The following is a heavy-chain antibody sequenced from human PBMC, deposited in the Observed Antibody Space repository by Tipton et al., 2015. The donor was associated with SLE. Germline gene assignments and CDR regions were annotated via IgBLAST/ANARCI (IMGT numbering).Heavy chain of an antibody. CDR2: IYSGGST. D-gene: IGHD3-22*01. CDR3: ARDRYDSSGQGYFDY. V-gene: IGHV3-53*04. Sequence: SLRLSCAASGFTVSSNYMSWVRQAPGKGLEWVSVIYSGGSTYYADSVKGRFTISRRNSKNTLYLQMNSLRAEDTAVYYCARDRYDSSGQGYFDYWGQGTLVTVSS. CDR1: GFTVSSNY. J-gene: IGHJ4*02.